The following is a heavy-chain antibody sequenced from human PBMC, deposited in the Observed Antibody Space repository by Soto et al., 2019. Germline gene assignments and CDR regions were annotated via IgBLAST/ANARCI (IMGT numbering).Heavy chain of an antibody. Sequence: QVQLVESGGGVVQPGRSLRLSCAASGFTFSSYGMHWVRQAPGKGLEWVAVIWYDGSNKYYADSVKGRFTISRDNSKNTLYLQMNSLRAEDTAVYYCARLGYCSSTSCHGDSFYYYMDVWGKGTTVTVSS. CDR3: ARLGYCSSTSCHGDSFYYYMDV. D-gene: IGHD2-2*01. CDR2: IWYDGSNK. V-gene: IGHV3-33*01. CDR1: GFTFSSYG. J-gene: IGHJ6*03.